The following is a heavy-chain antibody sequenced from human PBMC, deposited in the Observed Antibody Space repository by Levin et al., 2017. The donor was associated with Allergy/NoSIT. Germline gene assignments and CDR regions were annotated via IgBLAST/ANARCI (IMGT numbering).Heavy chain of an antibody. Sequence: LSLTCVASGFTFSSSEMNWVRQAPGKGLEWVSYISSGGSTKSYADSVKGRFTISRDNAKNSLYLQMNSLRAEDTAVYYCARRYCSSVSCLLDYWGQGTLVTVSS. J-gene: IGHJ4*02. CDR3: ARRYCSSVSCLLDY. CDR1: GFTFSSSE. D-gene: IGHD2-2*01. V-gene: IGHV3-48*03. CDR2: ISSGGSTK.